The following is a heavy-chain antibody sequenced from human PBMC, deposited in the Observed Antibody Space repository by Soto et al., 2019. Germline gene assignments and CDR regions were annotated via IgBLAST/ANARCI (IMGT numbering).Heavy chain of an antibody. D-gene: IGHD2-2*01. V-gene: IGHV4-34*01. CDR1: GGSFSGHY. CDR2: INHSGST. CDR3: ARPQGAYCSSTSCWGDAFDI. Sequence: QVQLQQWGAGLLKPSETLSLTCAVYGGSFSGHYWSWIRQPPGKGLEWIGEINHSGSTNYNPSLKSRVTISVDTSKNQFSLKLSSVTAADTAVYYCARPQGAYCSSTSCWGDAFDIWGQGTMVTVSS. J-gene: IGHJ3*02.